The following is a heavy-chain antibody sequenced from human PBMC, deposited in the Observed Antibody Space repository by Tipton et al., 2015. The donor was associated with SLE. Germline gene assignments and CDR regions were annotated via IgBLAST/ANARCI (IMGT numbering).Heavy chain of an antibody. Sequence: LRLSCTVSGDSMRSSMTTYYWSWIRQPAGQGLEWIGRIYNTGATYYNPSLKSRVSMSVDTSKNQISLRLNSVTAADTAVYYCARVDRGPRNFDLWGRGTLVTVSS. J-gene: IGHJ2*01. CDR2: IYNTGAT. D-gene: IGHD1-26*01. V-gene: IGHV4-61*02. CDR1: GDSMRSSMTTYY. CDR3: ARVDRGPRNFDL.